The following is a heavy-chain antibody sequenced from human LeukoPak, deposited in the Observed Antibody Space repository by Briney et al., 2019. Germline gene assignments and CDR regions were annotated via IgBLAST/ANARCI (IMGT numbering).Heavy chain of an antibody. V-gene: IGHV1-2*02. D-gene: IGHD1-7*01. CDR1: GYTFTGYY. J-gene: IGHJ5*02. CDR3: ARVSWPYNWNYVWFDP. CDR2: INPNSGGT. Sequence: ASVKVSCKASGYTFTGYYMHWVRQAPGQGLEWMGWINPNSGGTNYAQKFQGRVTMTRDTSISTAYMGLSRLRSDDTAVYYCARVSWPYNWNYVWFDPWGQGTLVTVSS.